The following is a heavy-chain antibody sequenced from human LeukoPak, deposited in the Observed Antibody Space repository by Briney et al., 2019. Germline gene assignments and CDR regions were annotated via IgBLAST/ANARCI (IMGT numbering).Heavy chain of an antibody. V-gene: IGHV3-74*01. J-gene: IGHJ4*02. CDR1: GFSFTDYW. Sequence: TGGSLTLSCVGSGFSFTDYWMHWVRQGTGEGLGWVSYIRSDGTTTDYADSVKGRFTISRDNAKNTLFLHMNNLRPGDTALYYCATGYISAYEYWGQGVLVTVSS. CDR3: ATGYISAYEY. D-gene: IGHD5-18*01. CDR2: IRSDGTTT.